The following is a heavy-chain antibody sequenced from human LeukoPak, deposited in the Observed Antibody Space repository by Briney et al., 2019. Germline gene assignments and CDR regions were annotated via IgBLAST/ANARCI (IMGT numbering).Heavy chain of an antibody. CDR2: IYYSGTT. V-gene: IGHV4-59*01. J-gene: IGHJ4*02. D-gene: IGHD1-20*01. CDR1: DGSIDNYY. CDR3: ARAITGTTWVFDY. Sequence: SETLSLTCTVSDGSIDNYYWSWIRQPPGKGLEWLGYIYYSGTTNYNPSLKSRVTISVDTSKNQFSLKLSSVTAADTAVYYCARAITGTTWVFDYWGQGTLVTVSS.